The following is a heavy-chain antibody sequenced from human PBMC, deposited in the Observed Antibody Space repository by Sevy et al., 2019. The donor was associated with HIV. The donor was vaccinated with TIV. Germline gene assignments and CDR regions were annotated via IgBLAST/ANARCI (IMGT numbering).Heavy chain of an antibody. D-gene: IGHD6-13*01. CDR3: ARSDYIAAAGTYYYYYYYMDV. CDR2: IYTSGST. J-gene: IGHJ6*03. CDR1: GGSISSGSYY. Sequence: TLSLTCTVSGGSISSGSYYWSWIRQPAGKGLEWIGRIYTSGSTNYNPSLKSRVTISVDTSKNQFSLKLSSVTAADTAVYYCARSDYIAAAGTYYYYYYYMDVWGKGTTVTVSS. V-gene: IGHV4-61*02.